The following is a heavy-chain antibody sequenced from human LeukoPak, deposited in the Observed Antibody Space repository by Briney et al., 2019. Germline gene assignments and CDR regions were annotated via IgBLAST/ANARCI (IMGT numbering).Heavy chain of an antibody. J-gene: IGHJ3*02. CDR3: ARYITGINAAFDI. CDR1: GYTFTNYD. Sequence: ASVKVSCKASGYTFTNYDVNWVRQATGQGLEWMGWMNPTSGKAGFAQRFQGRVSMTRNISISTAYMELSSLRSEDTAVYYCARYITGINAAFDIWGQGTMVTVSS. V-gene: IGHV1-8*01. D-gene: IGHD1-20*01. CDR2: MNPTSGKA.